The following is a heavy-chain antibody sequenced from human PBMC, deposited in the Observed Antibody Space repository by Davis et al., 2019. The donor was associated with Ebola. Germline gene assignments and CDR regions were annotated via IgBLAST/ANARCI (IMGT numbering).Heavy chain of an antibody. J-gene: IGHJ3*02. CDR1: GGSISSYY. Sequence: PSETLSLTCTVSGGSISSYYWSWIRQPPGKGLEWIGYIYYSGSTNYNPSLKSRVTISVDTSKNQFSLKLSSVTAADTAVYYCARDTRYSSGWYFRGAFDIWGQGTMVTVSS. V-gene: IGHV4-59*01. D-gene: IGHD6-19*01. CDR3: ARDTRYSSGWYFRGAFDI. CDR2: IYYSGST.